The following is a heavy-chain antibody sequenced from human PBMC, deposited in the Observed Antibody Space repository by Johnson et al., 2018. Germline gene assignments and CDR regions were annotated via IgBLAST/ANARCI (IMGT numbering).Heavy chain of an antibody. V-gene: IGHV3-30*18. J-gene: IGHJ3*02. CDR3: AKGGSTGTFDI. CDR2: ISYDGSNK. Sequence: QVQLVQSGGGVVQPGRSLRLSCAASGFTFSSYGMHWVRQAPGKGLEWVAVISYDGSNKYYADSVKGRLTISRDNSKNTLYLQMNSLRAEETAVYYCAKGGSTGTFDIWGQGTMVTVSS. CDR1: GFTFSSYG. D-gene: IGHD5/OR15-5a*01.